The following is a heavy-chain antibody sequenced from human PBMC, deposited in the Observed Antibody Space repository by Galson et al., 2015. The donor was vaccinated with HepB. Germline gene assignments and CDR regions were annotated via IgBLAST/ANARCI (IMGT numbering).Heavy chain of an antibody. D-gene: IGHD4-17*01. CDR2: INSDGSST. CDR3: ARAGDYLSAFDY. V-gene: IGHV3-74*01. Sequence: SLRLSCAASGFTFSSYWMHWVRQAPGKGLVWVSRINSDGSSTSYADSVKGRFTISRDNAKNTLYLQMNSLRAEDTAVYYCARAGDYLSAFDYWGQGTLVTVSS. J-gene: IGHJ4*02. CDR1: GFTFSSYW.